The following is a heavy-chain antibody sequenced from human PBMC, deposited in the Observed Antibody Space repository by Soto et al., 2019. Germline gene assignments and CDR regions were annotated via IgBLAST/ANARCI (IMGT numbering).Heavy chain of an antibody. CDR2: ISDSGST. CDR1: GGSLSNYY. J-gene: IGHJ4*02. Sequence: PSETLSLTCNVSGGSLSNYYWNWIRQPPGKRLEWIGYISDSGSTKYNPSLMSRVTISADMPKNQVSLKVKSVAAADTAIYYCARARVVGLTTWNYCDYGGQGTLVTVAS. V-gene: IGHV4-59*01. CDR3: ARARVVGLTTWNYCDY. D-gene: IGHD2-21*01.